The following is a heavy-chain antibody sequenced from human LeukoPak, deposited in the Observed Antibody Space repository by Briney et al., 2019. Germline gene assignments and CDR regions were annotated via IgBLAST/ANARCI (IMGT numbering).Heavy chain of an antibody. V-gene: IGHV3-23*01. D-gene: IGHD3-9*01. J-gene: IGHJ4*02. CDR3: AKGAYYDILTGLSGFDY. Sequence: PGGSLRLSCAASGFTFSSYAMSWVRQAPGKGLEWVSAISGSGGSTYYADSVKGRFTISRDNSKNTLYLQMNSLRAKDTAVYYCAKGAYYDILTGLSGFDYWGQGTLVTVSS. CDR2: ISGSGGST. CDR1: GFTFSSYA.